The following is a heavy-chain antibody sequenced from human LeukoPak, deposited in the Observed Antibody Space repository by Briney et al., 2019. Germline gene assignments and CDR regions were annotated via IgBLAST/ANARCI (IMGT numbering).Heavy chain of an antibody. J-gene: IGHJ4*02. CDR3: AREEGDSIDY. Sequence: PGGSLRLSCAASGFTFSSYSMNWVRQPPGKGLEWVSSISSSGSYIYYADSVKGRFSISRDSAKNSLYLQMNSLRAEDTAVYYCAREEGDSIDYWGQGTLVTVSS. D-gene: IGHD6-13*01. V-gene: IGHV3-21*04. CDR2: ISSSGSYI. CDR1: GFTFSSYS.